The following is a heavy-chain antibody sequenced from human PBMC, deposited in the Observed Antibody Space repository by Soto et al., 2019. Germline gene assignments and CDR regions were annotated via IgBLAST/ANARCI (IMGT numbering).Heavy chain of an antibody. CDR3: EKNTYDDDSSGYYDY. V-gene: IGHV3-30*18. J-gene: IGHJ4*02. CDR2: IAYDGSNK. Sequence: GGSLRLSCAASGFTFSSYGMHWVRQAPGKGLEWVAVIAYDGSNKYYAGAVKGRFTIARDNSKSTLYLQMDSLRAEDTAVYYCEKNTYDDDSSGYYDYWGQGTRVTVSS. D-gene: IGHD3-22*01. CDR1: GFTFSSYG.